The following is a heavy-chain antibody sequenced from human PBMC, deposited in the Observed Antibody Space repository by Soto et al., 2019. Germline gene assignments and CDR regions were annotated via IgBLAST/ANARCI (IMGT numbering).Heavy chain of an antibody. Sequence: SETLSLTCAVSGGSISSSNWWSWVRQPPGKGLEWIGEIYHSGSTNYNPSLKSRVTISVDKSKNQFSLKLSSVTAADTAVYYCATINGVSSRHRDYWGQGTLVTVSS. CDR1: GGSISSSNW. J-gene: IGHJ4*02. CDR3: ATINGVSSRHRDY. V-gene: IGHV4-4*02. CDR2: IYHSGST. D-gene: IGHD6-13*01.